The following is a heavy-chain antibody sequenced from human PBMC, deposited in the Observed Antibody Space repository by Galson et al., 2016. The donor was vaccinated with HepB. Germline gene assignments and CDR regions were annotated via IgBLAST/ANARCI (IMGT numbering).Heavy chain of an antibody. CDR2: INTYNGNT. Sequence: SVKVSCKASGYTLTYYGISWVRQAPGQGLEWMGWINTYNGNTHSAENFQGRVTMTTDTSTSTAYMELRRLRSDDTAVYYFARDGVVIAANPRDDRRGYYYVMDVWGQGTTVIVSS. D-gene: IGHD2-15*01. V-gene: IGHV1-18*01. J-gene: IGHJ6*02. CDR3: ARDGVVIAANPRDDRRGYYYVMDV. CDR1: GYTLTYYG.